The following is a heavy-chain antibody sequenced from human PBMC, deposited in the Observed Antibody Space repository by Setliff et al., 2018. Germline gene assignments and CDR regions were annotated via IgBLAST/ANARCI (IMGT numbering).Heavy chain of an antibody. CDR2: IYYSGST. Sequence: SETLSLTCTVSGGSISSHYWSWIRQPPGKGLEWIGYIYYSGSTNYNPSLKSRVTISVDTSKNQFSLKLSSVTAADTAVYYCARVSMYSSSWYYWGQGTLVTVSS. D-gene: IGHD6-13*01. V-gene: IGHV4-59*11. CDR1: GGSISSHY. J-gene: IGHJ4*02. CDR3: ARVSMYSSSWYY.